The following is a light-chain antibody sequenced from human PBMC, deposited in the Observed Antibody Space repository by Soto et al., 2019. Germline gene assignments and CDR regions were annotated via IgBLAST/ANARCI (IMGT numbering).Light chain of an antibody. V-gene: IGKV3-15*01. CDR3: QQSNNWPYT. CDR2: GAS. J-gene: IGKJ2*01. Sequence: EVVMTQSPATLSVSPGERATLSCRASQSVSDNLAWYQQKPGQAPRLLIYGASTRATGIPARFSGSGSGTEFTLTNSSLQAEDFAVYYCQQSNNWPYTFGQGNKLDIK. CDR1: QSVSDN.